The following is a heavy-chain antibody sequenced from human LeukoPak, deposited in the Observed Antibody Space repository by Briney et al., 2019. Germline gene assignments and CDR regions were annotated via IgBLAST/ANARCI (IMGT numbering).Heavy chain of an antibody. J-gene: IGHJ4*02. Sequence: SETLSLTCDVSGDSISSSSNYWGWVRHLPGKGLEWIGSVYRSGSTYYSPSLKSRVTISVDTSKNQFTLNLTSVTAADTAVYHCARRGTSGWAYYFDFWGPGSLLTVSS. D-gene: IGHD6-19*01. CDR2: VYRSGST. V-gene: IGHV4-39*01. CDR3: ARRGTSGWAYYFDF. CDR1: GDSISSSSNY.